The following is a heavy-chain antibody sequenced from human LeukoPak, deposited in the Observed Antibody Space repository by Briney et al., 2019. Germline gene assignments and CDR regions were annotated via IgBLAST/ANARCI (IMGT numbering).Heavy chain of an antibody. V-gene: IGHV1-18*04. CDR1: GYTFTSYG. CDR3: ARDGDCSSTSCYDL. J-gene: IGHJ5*02. Sequence: ASVKVSCKASGYTFTSYGISWVRQAPGQGLEWMGWISAYNGNTNYAQKLQGRVTMTTGTSTSTAYMELRSLRSDDTAVYYCARDGDCSSTSCYDLWGQGTLVTVSS. CDR2: ISAYNGNT. D-gene: IGHD2-2*01.